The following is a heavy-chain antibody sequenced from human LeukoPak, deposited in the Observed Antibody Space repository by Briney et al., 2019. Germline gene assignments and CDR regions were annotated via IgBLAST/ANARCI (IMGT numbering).Heavy chain of an antibody. J-gene: IGHJ4*02. D-gene: IGHD2-2*02. Sequence: SETLSLTCAVYGGSFSGYYWSWIRQPPGKGLEWIGEINHSGSTNYNPSLKSRVTISVDTSKNQFSLRLSSVTAADTAVYYCARGPVDCSSTSCYTLGSSDFDYWGQGTLVTVSS. CDR3: ARGPVDCSSTSCYTLGSSDFDY. CDR2: INHSGST. CDR1: GGSFSGYY. V-gene: IGHV4-34*01.